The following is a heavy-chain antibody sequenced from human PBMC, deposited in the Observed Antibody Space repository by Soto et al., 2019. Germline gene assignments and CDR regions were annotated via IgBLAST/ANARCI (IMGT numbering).Heavy chain of an antibody. Sequence: PSETLSLTCTVSGGSISTYYWSWIRQPPGKGLEWIGYISNGGSINYNPSLMSRVTISVDTSKNLFSLKLNSVTAADTAVYYCARGYWNSGWFYPWSQGTLV. CDR1: GGSISTYY. CDR3: ARGYWNSGWFYP. J-gene: IGHJ5*02. CDR2: ISNGGSI. V-gene: IGHV4-59*01. D-gene: IGHD1-7*01.